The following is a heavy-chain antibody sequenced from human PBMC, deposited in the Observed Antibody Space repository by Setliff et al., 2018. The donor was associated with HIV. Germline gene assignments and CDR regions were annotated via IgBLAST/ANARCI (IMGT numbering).Heavy chain of an antibody. J-gene: IGHJ3*02. CDR3: ARHSSAAANDAFDI. V-gene: IGHV4-38-2*01. CDR1: GYSISSGYY. D-gene: IGHD6-13*01. Sequence: SETLSLTCAVSGYSISSGYYWGWIRQPPGKGLEWIGSIYHSGSTYYNPSLKSRVTISVDTSKNQFSLKLSSVTAADTAVYYCARHSSAAANDAFDIWG. CDR2: IYHSGST.